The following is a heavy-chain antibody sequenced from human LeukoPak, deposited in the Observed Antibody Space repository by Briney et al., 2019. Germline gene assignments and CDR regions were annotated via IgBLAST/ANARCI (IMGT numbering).Heavy chain of an antibody. CDR3: ASAFDYTEGYYGMDV. D-gene: IGHD4-11*01. V-gene: IGHV4-39*07. CDR1: GGSVSSGSYY. CDR2: INHSGST. Sequence: PSETLSLTCTVSGGSVSSGSYYWSWIRQPPGKGLEWIGEINHSGSTNYNPSLKSRVTISVDTSKNQFSLKLSSVTAADTAVYYCASAFDYTEGYYGMDVWGQGTTVTVSS. J-gene: IGHJ6*02.